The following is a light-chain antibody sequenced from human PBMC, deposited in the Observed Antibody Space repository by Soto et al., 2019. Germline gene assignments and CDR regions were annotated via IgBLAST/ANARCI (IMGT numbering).Light chain of an antibody. CDR2: DDS. CDR3: HLWDNTSDQPV. V-gene: IGLV3-21*02. J-gene: IGLJ2*01. CDR1: DIGTKS. Sequence: SYELTQPPSVSVTPGQTAGIPCGGNDIGTKSVHWYQQKPDQSPVLVVYDDSDRPSGIPERFSGSNSGNAATLTISRVEAGDEADYYCHLWDNTSDQPVFGGGTKLTVL.